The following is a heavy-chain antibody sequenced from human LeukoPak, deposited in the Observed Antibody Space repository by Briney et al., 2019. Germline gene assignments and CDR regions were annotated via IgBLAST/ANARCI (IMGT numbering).Heavy chain of an antibody. V-gene: IGHV4-39*01. CDR3: ARSAPRSTWLFDL. D-gene: IGHD5/OR15-5a*01. CDR2: IYYSGST. Sequence: SETLSLTCSVSGGSISSSTYYWGWIRQPPGKGLEWIGSIYYSGSTYYNPSLKSRVTISVDTSKNQFSLKLSSVTAADTAVYYCARSAPRSTWLFDLWGRGILVTVSS. CDR1: GGSISSSTYY. J-gene: IGHJ2*01.